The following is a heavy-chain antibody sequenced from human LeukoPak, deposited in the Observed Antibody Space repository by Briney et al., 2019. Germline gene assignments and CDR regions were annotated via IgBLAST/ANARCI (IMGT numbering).Heavy chain of an antibody. CDR3: ARDEQWLAHFDY. D-gene: IGHD6-19*01. CDR1: GFTFSSYW. Sequence: GVLRLSCAASGFTFSSYWMHWVRQAPGKGLVWVSRINSDGSSTSYADSVKGRFTISRDNAKNTLYLQMNSLRAEDTAVYYCARDEQWLAHFDYWGQGTLVTVSS. J-gene: IGHJ4*02. CDR2: INSDGSST. V-gene: IGHV3-74*01.